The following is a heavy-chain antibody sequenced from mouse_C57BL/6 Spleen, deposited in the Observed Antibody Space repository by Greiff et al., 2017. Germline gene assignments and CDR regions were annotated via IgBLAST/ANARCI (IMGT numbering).Heavy chain of an antibody. CDR2: IDPSDSET. V-gene: IGHV1-52*01. CDR3: ARRDECYYRYFDV. CDR1: GYTFTSYW. Sequence: VQLQQPGAELVRPGSSVKLSCKASGYTFTSYWMHWVKQRPIQGLEWIGNIDPSDSETHYNQKFKDKATLTVEKSSCTAYMQLSRLTSEDSSVYYCARRDECYYRYFDVWGTGTTVTVSS. J-gene: IGHJ1*03.